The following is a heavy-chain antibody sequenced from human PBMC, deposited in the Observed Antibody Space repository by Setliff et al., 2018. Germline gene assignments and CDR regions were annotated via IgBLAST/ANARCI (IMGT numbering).Heavy chain of an antibody. V-gene: IGHV2-5*02. CDR1: GFSLSTSGVG. CDR3: ARVQPGHVIWAY. J-gene: IGHJ4*02. CDR2: IYWDDDK. Sequence: SGPRGEPTQTLTLTCTLSGFSLSTSGVGVGWIRQPPGKALEWLALIYWDDDKRYSPSLKNRLTITKDTSKNQVVLTMTNVDPVDTATYYCARVQPGHVIWAYWGQGTLVTVSS. D-gene: IGHD3-10*01.